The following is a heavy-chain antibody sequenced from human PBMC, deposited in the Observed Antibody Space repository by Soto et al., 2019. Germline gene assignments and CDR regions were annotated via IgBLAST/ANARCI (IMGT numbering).Heavy chain of an antibody. J-gene: IGHJ6*02. CDR2: IDPSDSYT. D-gene: IGHD5-18*01. Sequence: PGESLKISCKGSGYSFTSYWIRWVRQMPGKGLEWMGRIDPSDSYTNYSPSFQGHVTISADKSISTAYLQWSSLKASDTAMYYCARTLRGYSYGAYYYGMDVWGQGTTVTVSS. CDR1: GYSFTSYW. CDR3: ARTLRGYSYGAYYYGMDV. V-gene: IGHV5-10-1*01.